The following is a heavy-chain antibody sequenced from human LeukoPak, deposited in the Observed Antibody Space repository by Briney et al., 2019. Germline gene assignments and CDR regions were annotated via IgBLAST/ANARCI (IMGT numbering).Heavy chain of an antibody. CDR2: IWYVGSNK. Sequence: PGRSLRLSCAASGFTFSSYGMHWVRQAPGKGLEWVAVIWYVGSNKYYGDSVKGRFTISRDNSRNTLYLQMTSLRAEDTAVYYCAGVLWFGEVLKADAFDIWGQGTMVTASS. CDR3: AGVLWFGEVLKADAFDI. D-gene: IGHD3-10*01. V-gene: IGHV3-33*01. CDR1: GFTFSSYG. J-gene: IGHJ3*02.